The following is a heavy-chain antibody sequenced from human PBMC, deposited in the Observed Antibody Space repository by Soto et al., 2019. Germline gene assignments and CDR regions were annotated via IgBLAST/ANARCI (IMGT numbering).Heavy chain of an antibody. J-gene: IGHJ4*02. CDR3: ARDLTGSYYFDY. Sequence: PGGSLRLACAASRFTLSSYFMNWVRQAPGKGLEWVSSISSSSSYIYYADSVKGRFTISRDNAKNSLYLQMNSLRAEDTAVYYCARDLTGSYYFDYWGQGTLVTVSS. CDR1: RFTLSSYF. D-gene: IGHD1-1*01. CDR2: ISSSSSYI. V-gene: IGHV3-21*01.